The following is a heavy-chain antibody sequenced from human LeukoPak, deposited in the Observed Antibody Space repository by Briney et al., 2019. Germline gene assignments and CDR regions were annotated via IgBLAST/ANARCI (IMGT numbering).Heavy chain of an antibody. V-gene: IGHV4-4*02. CDR2: IYHSGST. D-gene: IGHD3-22*01. Sequence: KPSETLSLTCAVSGGSISSSNWWSWVRQPPGKGLEWIGEIYHSGSTNYNPSLKSRVTISVDKSKNQFSLKLSSVTAADTALYYCARETNYYDSSGYYYVGNYAFDIWGQGTMVTVSS. J-gene: IGHJ3*02. CDR3: ARETNYYDSSGYYYVGNYAFDI. CDR1: GGSISSSNW.